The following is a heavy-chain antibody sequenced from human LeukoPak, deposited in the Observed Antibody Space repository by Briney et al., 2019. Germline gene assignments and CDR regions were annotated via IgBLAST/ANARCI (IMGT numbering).Heavy chain of an antibody. Sequence: GGSLRLSCAVSGFTFSSYWMHWVRQAPGKGLVWVSRIDRDGSRINYADSVKGRFTISRDNAKNSLYLQMNSLRAEDTAVYYCARWYDYVWGSYRYHYFDYWGQGTLVTVSS. J-gene: IGHJ4*02. V-gene: IGHV3-74*01. CDR1: GFTFSSYW. CDR3: ARWYDYVWGSYRYHYFDY. CDR2: IDRDGSRI. D-gene: IGHD3-16*02.